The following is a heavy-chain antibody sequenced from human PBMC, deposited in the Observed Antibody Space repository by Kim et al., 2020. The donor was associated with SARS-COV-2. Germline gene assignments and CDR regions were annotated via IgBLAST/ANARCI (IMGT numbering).Heavy chain of an antibody. J-gene: IGHJ6*03. CDR3: AGGIFGVVIIPYYYYYMDV. D-gene: IGHD3-3*01. Sequence: SETLSLTCTVSGGSISSNDYYWDWIRQPPGKGLEWIGSISYSGRTYYNPSLKSRVTISVDTSKNQISLKLSSVTAADTGVYYCAGGIFGVVIIPYYYYYMDVWGKGTTVTDS. CDR2: ISYSGRT. V-gene: IGHV4-39*01. CDR1: GGSISSNDYY.